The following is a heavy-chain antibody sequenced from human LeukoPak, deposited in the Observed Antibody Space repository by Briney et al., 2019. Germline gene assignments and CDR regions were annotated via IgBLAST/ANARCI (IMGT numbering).Heavy chain of an antibody. D-gene: IGHD3-22*01. J-gene: IGHJ3*02. V-gene: IGHV4-34*01. CDR1: GGSFSGYY. CDR3: ARDPANYYDSSGYYFDAFDI. Sequence: SETLSLTCAVYGGSFSGYYWSWIRQPPGKGLEWIGEINHSGSTNYNPSLKSRVTISVDTSKNQFSLKLSSVTAADTAVYYCARDPANYYDSSGYYFDAFDIWGQGTMVTVSS. CDR2: INHSGST.